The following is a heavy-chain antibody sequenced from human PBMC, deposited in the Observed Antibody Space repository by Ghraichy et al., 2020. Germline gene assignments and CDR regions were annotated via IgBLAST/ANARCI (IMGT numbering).Heavy chain of an antibody. CDR3: ARGLEWELLL. CDR1: GGSFSGYY. V-gene: IGHV4-34*01. Sequence: SETLSLTCAVYGGSFSGYYWSWIRQPPGKGLEWIGEINHSGSTNYNPSLKSRVTISVDTSKNQFSLKLSSVTAADTAVYYCARGLEWELLLWGQGTLVTVSS. D-gene: IGHD1-26*01. J-gene: IGHJ4*02. CDR2: INHSGST.